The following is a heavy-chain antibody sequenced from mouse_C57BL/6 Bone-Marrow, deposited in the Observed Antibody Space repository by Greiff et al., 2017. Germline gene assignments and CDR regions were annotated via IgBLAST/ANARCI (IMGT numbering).Heavy chain of an antibody. CDR1: GYTFTSYW. CDR2: IDTSDSYT. CDR3: AREVYYGSSYYFDY. V-gene: IGHV1-69*01. J-gene: IGHJ2*01. Sequence: QVQLQQPGAELVMPGASVKLSCKASGYTFTSYWMHWVKQRPGQGLEWIEEIDTSDSYTKYHPKFKGKSTLTIDKSSSTAYMQLSSLTSEDSAVYYCAREVYYGSSYYFDYWGQGTTLTVSS. D-gene: IGHD1-1*01.